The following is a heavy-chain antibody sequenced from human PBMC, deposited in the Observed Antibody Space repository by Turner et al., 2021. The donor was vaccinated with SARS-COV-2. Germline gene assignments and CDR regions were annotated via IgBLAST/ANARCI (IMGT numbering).Heavy chain of an antibody. Sequence: QVHLVQSGAEVKKPGASVTLSCTASGYTFTSYNMHWVRQAPGQGPEWMARLNPRAVSTHFAQKFQGRVTVTGDTSTSTVSMELSSLTSEDTAVYYCARGDCSGGSCYDLDYWGQGTLVTVSS. J-gene: IGHJ4*02. CDR1: GYTFTSYN. V-gene: IGHV1-46*01. D-gene: IGHD2-15*01. CDR3: ARGDCSGGSCYDLDY. CDR2: LNPRAVST.